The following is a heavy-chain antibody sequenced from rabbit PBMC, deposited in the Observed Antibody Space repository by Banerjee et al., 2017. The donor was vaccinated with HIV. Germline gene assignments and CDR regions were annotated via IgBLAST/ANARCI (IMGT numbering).Heavy chain of an antibody. V-gene: IGHV1S43*01. CDR3: AREFRYVRGGGMDL. J-gene: IGHJ6*01. CDR2: IYTSSGGT. CDR1: GFTLSSYW. Sequence: QSLEESGGDLVKPGASLTLTCTASGFTLSSYWMCWVRQAPGKGLELIACIYTSSGGTWYPSWVNGRFTISRSTSLNTVDLKMTSLTAADTATYFCAREFRYVRGGGMDLWGPGTLVTVS. D-gene: IGHD4-2*01.